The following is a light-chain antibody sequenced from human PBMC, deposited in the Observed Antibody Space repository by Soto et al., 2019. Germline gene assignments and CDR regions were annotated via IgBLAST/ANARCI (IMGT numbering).Light chain of an antibody. CDR3: VLYMGTGISV. CDR2: STN. V-gene: IGLV8-61*01. CDR1: SGSVSTSYY. J-gene: IGLJ3*02. Sequence: QAVVTHEPSFSVSPGRTVTLTCGLSSGSVSTSYYPSWYQLTPGQAPRTLIYSTNTRSSGVPNRFSGSILENKAALTITGAQADDESDYYCVLYMGTGISVFGGGTKVTVL.